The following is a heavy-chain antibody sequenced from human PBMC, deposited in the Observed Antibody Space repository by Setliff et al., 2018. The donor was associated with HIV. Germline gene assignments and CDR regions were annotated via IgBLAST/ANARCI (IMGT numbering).Heavy chain of an antibody. V-gene: IGHV4-38-2*01. J-gene: IGHJ5*02. Sequence: LSLTCAVSGYSISSGYYWGWIRQPPGKGLEWIGSIYYSGSTYYNPSLKSRVTISVDTSKNQFSLKLSSVTAADTAVYYCATYADRESNRFDPWGQGILVTVSS. CDR3: ATYADRESNRFDP. D-gene: IGHD3-10*01. CDR1: GYSISSGYY. CDR2: IYYSGST.